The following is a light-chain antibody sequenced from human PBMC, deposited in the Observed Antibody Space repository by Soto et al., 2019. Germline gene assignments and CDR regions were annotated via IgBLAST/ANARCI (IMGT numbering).Light chain of an antibody. J-gene: IGLJ1*01. CDR1: SIDVGGYDY. Sequence: SVLTQPPSASGSPGQSVTISCTGTSIDVGGYDYVSWYQQHPGKAPKLMIYEVTKRPSGVPDRFSGSKSGNTASLTVSGLQAEDEADYYCSSYAGSNNFVFGTGTKV. CDR2: EVT. V-gene: IGLV2-8*01. CDR3: SSYAGSNNFV.